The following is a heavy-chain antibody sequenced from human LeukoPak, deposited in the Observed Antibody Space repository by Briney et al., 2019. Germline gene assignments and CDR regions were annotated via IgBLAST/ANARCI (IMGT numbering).Heavy chain of an antibody. CDR1: GFTFSSYA. Sequence: PGGSLRVSCAASGFTFSSYAMSWVRQAPGKGLEWVSYINSGGDYTDYAESVRGRFTISRDNAKNSLYLQMNSLRVEDTAVYYCATEDWAVATSWGQGTLVTVSS. J-gene: IGHJ5*02. CDR3: ATEDWAVATS. D-gene: IGHD5-12*01. V-gene: IGHV3-21*05. CDR2: INSGGDYT.